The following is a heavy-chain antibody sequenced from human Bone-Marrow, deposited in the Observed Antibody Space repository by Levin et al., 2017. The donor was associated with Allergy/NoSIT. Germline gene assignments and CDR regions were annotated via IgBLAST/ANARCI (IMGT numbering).Heavy chain of an antibody. CDR3: AHRRRGNDYVWGTLDY. J-gene: IGHJ4*02. CDR1: GFSLSTNGVG. D-gene: IGHD3-16*01. V-gene: IGHV2-5*02. Sequence: VSGPTLVKPTQTLTLTCTFSGFSLSTNGVGVGWIRQPPGKALECLALIYWDDDKRYSPSLKSRLTITKDTSKNQVVLTMTNMDPVDTATYYGAHRRRGNDYVWGTLDYWGQGTLVTVSS. CDR2: IYWDDDK.